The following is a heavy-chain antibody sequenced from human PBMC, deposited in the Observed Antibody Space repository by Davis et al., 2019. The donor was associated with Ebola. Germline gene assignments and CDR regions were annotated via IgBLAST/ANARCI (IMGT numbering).Heavy chain of an antibody. J-gene: IGHJ4*02. CDR1: GFTFSSYW. Sequence: GESLKISCAASGFTFSSYWIHWVRQAPGKGLVWVSRINTDGSRTRDADSVKGRFTISRDNAKNTLCLQMNSLRAEDTAVYYCARVLSYCSGGSCPGGSDHWGQGTLVTVSS. V-gene: IGHV3-74*01. D-gene: IGHD2-15*01. CDR2: INTDGSRT. CDR3: ARVLSYCSGGSCPGGSDH.